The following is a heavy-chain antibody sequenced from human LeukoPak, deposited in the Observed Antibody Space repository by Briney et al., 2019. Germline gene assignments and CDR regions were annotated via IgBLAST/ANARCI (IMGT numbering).Heavy chain of an antibody. Sequence: ASVKVSCKASGYTFTGYYMHWVRQAPGQGLEWMGWINPNSGGTNYAQKFQGWVTMTRDTSISTAYMELSRLRSDDTAVYYCARSPTTYSSSWSNWFDPWGQGTLVTVSS. V-gene: IGHV1-2*04. CDR3: ARSPTTYSSSWSNWFDP. D-gene: IGHD6-13*01. CDR2: INPNSGGT. CDR1: GYTFTGYY. J-gene: IGHJ5*02.